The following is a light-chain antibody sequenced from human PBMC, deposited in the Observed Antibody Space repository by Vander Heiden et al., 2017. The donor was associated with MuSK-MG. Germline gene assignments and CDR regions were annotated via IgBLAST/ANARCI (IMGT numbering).Light chain of an antibody. CDR3: QAWDSRTGV. CDR1: KLGDKY. Sequence: SYELTQPPSVSVSPGQTASITCSGDKLGDKYACWYQQKPGQSPGRVIYQDSKRPSGIPERFSGSNSGNTANLTISGTQAMDEADDYCQAWDSRTGVFGGGTKMTV. J-gene: IGLJ2*01. CDR2: QDS. V-gene: IGLV3-1*01.